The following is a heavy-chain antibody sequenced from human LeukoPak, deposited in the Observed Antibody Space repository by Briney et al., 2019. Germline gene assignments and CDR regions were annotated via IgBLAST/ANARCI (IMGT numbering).Heavy chain of an antibody. CDR1: GGSISSGGYS. CDR2: IYHSGTT. D-gene: IGHD2-15*01. V-gene: IGHV4-30-2*01. J-gene: IGHJ4*02. Sequence: PSETLSLTCAVSGGSISSGGYSWHWIRQPPGKGLEWIGYIYHSGTTYYNPSLNSRVTISVDRSNNQSSLKLSSVTAADTAVYYCARGVYCSGGNCYFDYWGQGTLVTVSS. CDR3: ARGVYCSGGNCYFDY.